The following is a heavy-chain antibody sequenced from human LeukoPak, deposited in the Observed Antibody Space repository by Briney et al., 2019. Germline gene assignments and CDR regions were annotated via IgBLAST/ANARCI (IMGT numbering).Heavy chain of an antibody. CDR1: GYTFTSYD. D-gene: IGHD6-19*01. CDR2: MNPNSGNT. J-gene: IGHJ4*01. Sequence: ASVKVSCKASGYTFTSYDINWVRQATGQGLEWMGWMNPNSGNTGYAQKFQGRVTMTRSTSIGTAYMELSSLRSEDTAVYYCAREIAVAASDDYWGHGTLVTVSS. V-gene: IGHV1-8*01. CDR3: AREIAVAASDDY.